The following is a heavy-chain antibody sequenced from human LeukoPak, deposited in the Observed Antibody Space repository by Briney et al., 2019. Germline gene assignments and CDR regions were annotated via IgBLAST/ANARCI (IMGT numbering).Heavy chain of an antibody. J-gene: IGHJ6*03. Sequence: ASVKVSCKASGYTFTSYAMNWVRQAPGQGLEWMGWINTNTGNPTYAQGFTGRFVFSLDTSVSTAYLQISSLKAEDTAVYYCARGWDYGDNGYYYYYYMDVWGKGTTVTISS. V-gene: IGHV7-4-1*02. D-gene: IGHD4-17*01. CDR2: INTNTGNP. CDR3: ARGWDYGDNGYYYYYYMDV. CDR1: GYTFTSYA.